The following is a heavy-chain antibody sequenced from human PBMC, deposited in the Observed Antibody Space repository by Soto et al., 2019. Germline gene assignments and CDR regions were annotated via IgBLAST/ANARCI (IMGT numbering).Heavy chain of an antibody. V-gene: IGHV4-39*01. CDR3: ATFLSYYYDTSGNPKDY. D-gene: IGHD3-22*01. CDR1: GGSITGSSYH. J-gene: IGHJ4*02. CDR2: IYDSATT. Sequence: SETLSLTCTVSGGSITGSSYHWDWIRQSPGKGLEWIGSIYDSATTYSNPSLKSRLTISLDTSKNQFSLRLRSVTAADTAVYYCATFLSYYYDTSGNPKDYWGQGTLVTVSS.